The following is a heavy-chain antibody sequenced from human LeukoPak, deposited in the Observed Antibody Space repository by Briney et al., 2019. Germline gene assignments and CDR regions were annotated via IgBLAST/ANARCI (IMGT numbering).Heavy chain of an antibody. CDR3: ARDHYSGSPGGPDY. CDR1: GFTFSNYA. V-gene: IGHV3-23*01. Sequence: PGGSLRLSCAASGFTFSNYAMSWVRQAPGKGLEWVSTINDRGIATYYADSVKGRFTISRDNSKNTLYLQMNSLRAEDTAVYYCARDHYSGSPGGPDYWGQGTLVTVSS. J-gene: IGHJ4*02. D-gene: IGHD1-26*01. CDR2: INDRGIAT.